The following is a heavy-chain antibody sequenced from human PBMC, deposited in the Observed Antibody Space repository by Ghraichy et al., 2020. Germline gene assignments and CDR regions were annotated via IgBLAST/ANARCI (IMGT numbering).Heavy chain of an antibody. Sequence: GRSLRLSCATSGFTFSGFWMHWVRQVPGKGLVWVSRIDNDGSDATYADSVRGRFTISRDNAENTLYLQMNSLRAEDTALYYCARGLRGPDYWGQGTLVTVSS. CDR2: IDNDGSDA. D-gene: IGHD4-17*01. CDR1: GFTFSGFW. CDR3: ARGLRGPDY. J-gene: IGHJ4*02. V-gene: IGHV3-74*01.